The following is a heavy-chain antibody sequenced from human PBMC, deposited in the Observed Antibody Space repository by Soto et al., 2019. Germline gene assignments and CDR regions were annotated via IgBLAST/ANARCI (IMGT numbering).Heavy chain of an antibody. CDR1: GFSLTTSAAG. Sequence: SGPTLVNPTQTLTVTCSFSGFSLTTSAAGVGWIRQTPGKALEWLAVIYGHGNEQYSPSLNNRLTITKDTSKNQVVLTMTNMDPVDTATYYCAHMSYSGTHYFAPWAQGTLVT. D-gene: IGHD1-26*01. CDR3: AHMSYSGTHYFAP. V-gene: IGHV2-5*01. J-gene: IGHJ4*02. CDR2: IYGHGNE.